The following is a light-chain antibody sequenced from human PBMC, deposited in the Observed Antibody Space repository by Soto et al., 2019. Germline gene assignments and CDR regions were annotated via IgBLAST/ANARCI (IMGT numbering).Light chain of an antibody. Sequence: IQMTQSPSTLSASVGDRVTITCRASQSIRKWLAWYQQKPGRAPKLLIYTTSSLESGVPSRFSGSGSGTEFTLTISSLQPDDFATYHCQQFDSDPWTFGPGTTVDIK. CDR2: TTS. CDR3: QQFDSDPWT. V-gene: IGKV1-5*03. J-gene: IGKJ1*01. CDR1: QSIRKW.